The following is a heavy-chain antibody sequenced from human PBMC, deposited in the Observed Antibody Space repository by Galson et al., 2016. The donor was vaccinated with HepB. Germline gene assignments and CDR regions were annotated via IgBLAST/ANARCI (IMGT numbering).Heavy chain of an antibody. CDR1: GFTFSAYP. CDR2: INHDSSAM. CDR3: ARDINWGLDY. D-gene: IGHD7-27*01. Sequence: SLRLSCAAPGFTFSAYPMNWVRQAPGKGLEWVSHINHDSSAMNYALSMKDRFTISRDNAKKSLFLQMDSLSDEDTAVYYCARDINWGLDYWGQGILVTVSS. J-gene: IGHJ4*02. V-gene: IGHV3-48*02.